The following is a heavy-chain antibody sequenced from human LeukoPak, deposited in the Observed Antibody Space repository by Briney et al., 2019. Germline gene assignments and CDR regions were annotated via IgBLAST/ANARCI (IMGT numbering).Heavy chain of an antibody. CDR2: INPNNGGT. J-gene: IGHJ4*02. Sequence: GASVKVSCKASGYTFTGNYMHWVRQAPGQGLEWMGWINPNNGGTNYARNFQGRVTMTRDTSTSTVYMDLSSLGSEDTAVYYCARPRSMIRDLFDYWGQGTLVTVSS. D-gene: IGHD3-10*01. CDR1: GYTFTGNY. CDR3: ARPRSMIRDLFDY. V-gene: IGHV1-2*02.